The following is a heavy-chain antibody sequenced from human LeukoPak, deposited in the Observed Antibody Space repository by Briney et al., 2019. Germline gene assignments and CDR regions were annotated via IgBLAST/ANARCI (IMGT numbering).Heavy chain of an antibody. Sequence: APVKVSCKASGYTFTYYYVHWVRQAPGQGPEWMGCISPNSGGTHYAQNFQGRVTMTRDTSISTAYMELSRLRSDDTAVYFCARLPYDEPDYWGQGTPVTVSS. CDR2: ISPNSGGT. V-gene: IGHV1-2*02. CDR1: GYTFTYYY. J-gene: IGHJ4*02. D-gene: IGHD3-3*01. CDR3: ARLPYDEPDY.